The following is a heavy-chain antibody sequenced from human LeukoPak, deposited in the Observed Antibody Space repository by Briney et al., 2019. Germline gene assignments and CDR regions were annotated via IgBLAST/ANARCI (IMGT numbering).Heavy chain of an antibody. CDR1: GYTFTGYY. CDR2: INPNSGGT. CDR3: AREVRPYCSSTSCYKNPDY. V-gene: IGHV1-2*02. D-gene: IGHD2-2*02. Sequence: GASVKVSCKASGYTFTGYYMHWVRQAPGQGLEWMVWINPNSGGTNYAQRFQGRVTMTRDTSISTAYMELSRLRSDDTAVYYCAREVRPYCSSTSCYKNPDYWGQGTLVTVSS. J-gene: IGHJ4*02.